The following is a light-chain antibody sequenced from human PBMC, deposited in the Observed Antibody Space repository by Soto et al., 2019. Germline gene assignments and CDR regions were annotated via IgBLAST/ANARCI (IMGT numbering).Light chain of an antibody. Sequence: DIHMTQSPSSVSASVGDRVTITCRASQGISTWLAWYQQKPGEAPRLLIYTASTLHSGVPSRFSDSGSGTDFTLTITNLQPEDFATYYCQQGNSFPLTFGGGTKVEIK. V-gene: IGKV1-12*01. CDR2: TAS. CDR3: QQGNSFPLT. CDR1: QGISTW. J-gene: IGKJ4*01.